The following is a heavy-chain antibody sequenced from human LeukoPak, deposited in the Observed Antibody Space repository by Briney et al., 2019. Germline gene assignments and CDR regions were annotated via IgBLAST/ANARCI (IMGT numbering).Heavy chain of an antibody. J-gene: IGHJ5*02. V-gene: IGHV1-69*04. CDR1: GGTFSSYA. CDR3: ARQVRITGTMGGNWFDP. Sequence: ASVKVSCKASGGTFSSYAISWVRQAPGQGLEWMGRIIPILGIANYAQKFQGRVTMTRDTSTSTVYMELSSLRSEDTAVYYCARQVRITGTMGGNWFDPWGQGTLVTVSS. D-gene: IGHD1-7*01. CDR2: IIPILGIA.